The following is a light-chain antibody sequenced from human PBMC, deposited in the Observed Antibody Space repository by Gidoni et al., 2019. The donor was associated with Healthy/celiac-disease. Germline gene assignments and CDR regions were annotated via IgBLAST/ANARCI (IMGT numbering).Light chain of an antibody. CDR2: GAS. J-gene: IGKJ1*01. CDR1: QLVSSN. V-gene: IGKV3-15*01. Sequence: EIVMTPSPATLSVSPGERATLSCRASQLVSSNLAWYQQKPGQAPRLLIYGASTRATGIPARFSGSGSGTEFTLTISSLQSEDFAVYYCQQYNNWPPWTFGQGTKVEIK. CDR3: QQYNNWPPWT.